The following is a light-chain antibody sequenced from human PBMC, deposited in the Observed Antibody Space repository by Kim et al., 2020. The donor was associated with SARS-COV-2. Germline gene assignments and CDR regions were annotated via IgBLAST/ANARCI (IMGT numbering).Light chain of an antibody. CDR3: QQSYSTLWT. J-gene: IGKJ1*01. Sequence: ATVGDRVTVTCRASQSINKYLNWYQQKPGRAPKLLIYAASTLQSGVPSRFSGGGSGTDFTLTISSLQPEDFATYYCQQSYSTLWTFGQGTKVDIK. V-gene: IGKV1-39*01. CDR1: QSINKY. CDR2: AAS.